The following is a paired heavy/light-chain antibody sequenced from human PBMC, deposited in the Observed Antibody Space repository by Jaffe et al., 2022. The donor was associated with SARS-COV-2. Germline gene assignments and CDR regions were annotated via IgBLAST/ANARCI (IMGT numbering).Heavy chain of an antibody. CDR3: ARGTRGLRFDY. Sequence: QVQLVESGGGLVKPGGSLRLSCAASGFTFSDYYMSWIRQAPGKGLEWVSYISSSGSTIYYADSVKGRFTISRDNAKNSLYLQMNSLRAEDTAVYYCARGTRGLRFDYWGQGTLVTVSS. J-gene: IGHJ4*02. CDR2: ISSSGSTI. D-gene: IGHD2-2*01. V-gene: IGHV3-11*01. CDR1: GFTFSDYY.
Light chain of an antibody. V-gene: IGLV8-61*01. CDR1: SGSVSTSYY. CDR2: STN. Sequence: QTVVTQEPSFSVSPGGTVTLTCGLSSGSVSTSYYPSWYQQTPGQAPRTLIYSTNTRSSGVPDRFSGSILGNKAALTITGAQADDESDYYCVLYMGSGSWVFGGGTKLTVL. CDR3: VLYMGSGSWV. J-gene: IGLJ3*02.